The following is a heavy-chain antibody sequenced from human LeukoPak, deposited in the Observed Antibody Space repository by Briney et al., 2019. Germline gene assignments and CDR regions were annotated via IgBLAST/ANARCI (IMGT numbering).Heavy chain of an antibody. CDR3: ARDSPSSSSFAYDY. CDR1: GFTFSSYW. J-gene: IGHJ4*02. V-gene: IGHV3-7*01. D-gene: IGHD6-13*01. CDR2: IKQDGSEK. Sequence: GGSLRLSCAASGFTFSSYWMSWVRQAPGKGLEWVANIKQDGSEKYYVDSVKGRFTISRDNAKNSLYLQMNSLRVEDTAVYYCARDSPSSSSFAYDYWGQGALVTVSS.